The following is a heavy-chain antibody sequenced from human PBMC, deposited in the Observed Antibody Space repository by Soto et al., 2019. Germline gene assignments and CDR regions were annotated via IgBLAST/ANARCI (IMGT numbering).Heavy chain of an antibody. J-gene: IGHJ4*02. CDR3: TREKSGTTDY. CDR2: ISSSSSTI. CDR1: GFTFSSYS. V-gene: IGHV3-48*01. D-gene: IGHD1-1*01. Sequence: GGSLRLSCAVSGFTFSSYSMNWVRQAPGKGLEWVSYISSSSSTIYYADSVKGRFTISRDNAKNSLYLQMNSLRAEDTAVYYCTREKSGTTDYWGQGTLVTVS.